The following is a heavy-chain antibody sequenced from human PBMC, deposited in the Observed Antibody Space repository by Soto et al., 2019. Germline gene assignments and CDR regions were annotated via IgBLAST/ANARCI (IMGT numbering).Heavy chain of an antibody. CDR1: GFTFGDYA. J-gene: IGHJ5*02. Sequence: GGSLRLSCTASGFTFGDYAMTWFRQAPGKGLEWVGFISSKRYGGTAEYATSVKGRFTISRDDSRSVAYLQMNSLKTEDTAVYFCSRLPPSKYRDSPFDPWGQGTLVTVSS. V-gene: IGHV3-49*03. CDR2: ISSKRYGGTA. CDR3: SRLPPSKYRDSPFDP. D-gene: IGHD5-12*01.